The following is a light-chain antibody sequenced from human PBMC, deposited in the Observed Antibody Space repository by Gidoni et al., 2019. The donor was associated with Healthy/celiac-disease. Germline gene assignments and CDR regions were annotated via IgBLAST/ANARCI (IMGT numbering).Light chain of an antibody. CDR2: GAS. CDR3: QQYNNWPPRVT. J-gene: IGKJ3*01. V-gene: IGKV3D-15*03. CDR1: QSVSSN. Sequence: EIVMTQSPATLSVSPGERATLSCRASQSVSSNLAWYQQKPGQAPRLLIYGASIRATGIPARFSGSGSGTEFTLTISILQSEDFAVYYCQQYNNWPPRVTFGPXTKVDIK.